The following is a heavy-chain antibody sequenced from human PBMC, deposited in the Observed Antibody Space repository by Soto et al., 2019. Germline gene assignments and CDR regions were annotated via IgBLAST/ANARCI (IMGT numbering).Heavy chain of an antibody. CDR3: AKKMERGSSAVRAYYYYGMDV. J-gene: IGHJ6*02. D-gene: IGHD6-6*01. CDR2: ISGSGGST. Sequence: GVSLILSCAASGFTFSGYEMNWVRQAPGKGLEWVSAISGSGGSTYYADSVKGRFTISRDNSKNTLYLQMNSLRAEDTAVYYCAKKMERGSSAVRAYYYYGMDVWAQGTTVSVS. CDR1: GFTFSGYE. V-gene: IGHV3-23*01.